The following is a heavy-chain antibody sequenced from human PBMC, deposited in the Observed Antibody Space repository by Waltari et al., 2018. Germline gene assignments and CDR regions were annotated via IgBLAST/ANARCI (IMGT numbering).Heavy chain of an antibody. V-gene: IGHV1-69-2*01. CDR1: GYTFTDYY. J-gene: IGHJ5*02. CDR3: ATGAYYYDSSGYYYVRWFDP. D-gene: IGHD3-22*01. Sequence: EVQLVQSGAEVKKPGATVEISCKVSGYTFTDYYMHWVQQAPGKGLEWMGLGDPEDGETIHAEKFQGRVTITADTATDTAYMGLSSLRSEDTAVYYCATGAYYYDSSGYYYVRWFDPWGQGTLVTVSS. CDR2: GDPEDGET.